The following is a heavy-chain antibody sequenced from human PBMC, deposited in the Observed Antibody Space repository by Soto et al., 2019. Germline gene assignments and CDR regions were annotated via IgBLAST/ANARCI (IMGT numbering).Heavy chain of an antibody. Sequence: PSETLSLTCAVYGGSFSGYYWSWIRQPPGKGLEWIGEINHSGSTNYNPSLKSRVTISVDTSKNQFSLKLSSVTAADTAVYYCARGRGNYLSIMITFGGVIAYIYWGQGTLVTVSS. CDR1: GGSFSGYY. D-gene: IGHD3-16*02. CDR2: INHSGST. V-gene: IGHV4-34*01. CDR3: ARGRGNYLSIMITFGGVIAYIY. J-gene: IGHJ4*02.